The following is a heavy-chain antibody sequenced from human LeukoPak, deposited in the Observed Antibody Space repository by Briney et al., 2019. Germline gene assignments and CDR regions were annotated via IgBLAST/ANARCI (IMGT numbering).Heavy chain of an antibody. D-gene: IGHD6-19*01. V-gene: IGHV3-66*01. CDR1: GFTFSSYA. CDR3: AKERNLEIAVAGTIFDY. Sequence: GGSLRLSCAASGFTFSSYAMSWVRQAPGKGLEWVSVIYSGGSTYYADSVKGRFTISRDNSKNMIYLEMNSLRAEDTAVYYCAKERNLEIAVAGTIFDYWGQGTLVTVSS. CDR2: IYSGGST. J-gene: IGHJ4*02.